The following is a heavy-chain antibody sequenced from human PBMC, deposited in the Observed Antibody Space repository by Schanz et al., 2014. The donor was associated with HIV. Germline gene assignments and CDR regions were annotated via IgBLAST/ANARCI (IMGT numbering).Heavy chain of an antibody. CDR3: ARGPKWEGLMDV. Sequence: EVQLLESGGGLLHPGGSLRLSCAASGFTFNSYAMNALSWVRQAPGRGLEWVSDIRGGAGGTYYADSVKGRFTISRDNSKSTLYLQMNRLRAEDTAVYYCARGPKWEGLMDVWGQGTTVIVSS. CDR1: GFTFNSYA. J-gene: IGHJ6*02. V-gene: IGHV3-23*01. D-gene: IGHD1-26*01. CDR2: IRGGAGGT.